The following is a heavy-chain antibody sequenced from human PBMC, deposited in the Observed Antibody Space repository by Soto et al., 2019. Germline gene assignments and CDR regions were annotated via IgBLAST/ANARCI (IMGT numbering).Heavy chain of an antibody. J-gene: IGHJ3*02. CDR2: ISASGDST. CDR1: GFTFSTYA. V-gene: IGHV3-23*01. CDR3: AHPRGYGVFDAYDI. D-gene: IGHD4-17*01. Sequence: EGQLLESGGGLVQPGGSLRVSCAASGFTFSTYAMSWVRQAPGKGLEWVSAISASGDSTYYADSVKGRFTISRDNSMNALYLQMNSLRIEDTAVYYCAHPRGYGVFDAYDIWGQGTMVTVSS.